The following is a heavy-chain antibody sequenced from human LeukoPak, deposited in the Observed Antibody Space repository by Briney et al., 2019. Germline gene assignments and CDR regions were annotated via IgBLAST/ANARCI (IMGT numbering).Heavy chain of an antibody. Sequence: ASVKVSCKASGYTFTGYYMHWVRRAPGQGLEWMGWINPNHGDTNYAQQFQDRVSMTRDTSISTAYMHLSRLRSADTAVYYCARSPHILTGENFDYWGQGTLLTVSS. V-gene: IGHV1-2*02. CDR3: ARSPHILTGENFDY. D-gene: IGHD3-9*01. J-gene: IGHJ4*02. CDR2: INPNHGDT. CDR1: GYTFTGYY.